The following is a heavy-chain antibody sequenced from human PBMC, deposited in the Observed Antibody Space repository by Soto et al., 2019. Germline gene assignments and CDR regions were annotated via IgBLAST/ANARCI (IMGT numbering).Heavy chain of an antibody. CDR2: IYYTGHT. J-gene: IGHJ6*02. CDR1: GDAVSSVSCY. CDR3: GRQYDFWSPYYYTMDV. V-gene: IGHV4-39*01. D-gene: IGHD3-3*01. Sequence: PSETLSLTCTVSGDAVSSVSCYWGWVRQPPGKGLEWIGNIYYTGHTFYNPSLKSRVTISVDTSKNQFSLNLTSVTAADTAVYFCGRQYDFWSPYYYTMDVWGQGTTVTVSS.